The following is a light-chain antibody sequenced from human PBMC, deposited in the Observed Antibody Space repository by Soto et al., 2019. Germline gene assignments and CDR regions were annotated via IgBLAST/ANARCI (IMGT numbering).Light chain of an antibody. J-gene: IGKJ4*01. CDR3: QQYYSYPLT. CDR2: AAS. CDR1: QGISSY. Sequence: AIRMTQSPSSFSASTGDRVTITCRASQGISSYLAWYQQKPGKAPKLLIYAASTLQSGVPSRFSSSGSGTDFTLTISCLQSEDFATYYCQQYYSYPLTFGGGTKVDIK. V-gene: IGKV1-8*01.